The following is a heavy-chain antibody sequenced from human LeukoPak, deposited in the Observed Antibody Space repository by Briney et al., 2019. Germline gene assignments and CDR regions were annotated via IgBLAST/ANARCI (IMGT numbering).Heavy chain of an antibody. CDR2: IYYSGST. J-gene: IGHJ4*02. CDR3: ALGGGYSYGFDH. CDR1: GGSISSSSYY. Sequence: SETLSLTCTVSGGSISSSSYYWGWIRQPPGKGLEWIGSIYYSGSTYYNPSLKSRVTISLDTSNNQFSLKLSSVTAADTAVYYCALGGGYSYGFDHWGQGTLVTVSS. D-gene: IGHD5-18*01. V-gene: IGHV4-39*07.